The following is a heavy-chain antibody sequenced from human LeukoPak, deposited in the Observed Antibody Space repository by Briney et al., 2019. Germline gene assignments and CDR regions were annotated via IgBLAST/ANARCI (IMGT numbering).Heavy chain of an antibody. CDR3: ARENWFDS. CDR1: GFTFSSYE. V-gene: IGHV3-48*03. CDR2: ISGSGSTI. Sequence: PGGSLGLSCAASGFTFSSYEMNWVRQAPGKGLQWVSYISGSGSTIWYADSVKGRFTISRDNAQNSLYLQMNSLRAEDTAVYYCARENWFDSRGQGTLVTVSS. J-gene: IGHJ5*01.